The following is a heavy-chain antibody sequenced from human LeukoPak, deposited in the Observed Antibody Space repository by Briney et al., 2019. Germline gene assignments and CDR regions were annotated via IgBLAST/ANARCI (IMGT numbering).Heavy chain of an antibody. CDR3: TREGILAGVDY. CDR2: IKQDGSEK. D-gene: IGHD6-13*01. V-gene: IGHV3-7*01. Sequence: GGSLRLPCAASGFTFSSYWMSWVRQAPGKGLEWVANIKQDGSEKNYVDSVKGRFTISRDNAENSMSLQMNSLRAEDTAVYYCTREGILAGVDYWGQGTLVTVSS. J-gene: IGHJ4*02. CDR1: GFTFSSYW.